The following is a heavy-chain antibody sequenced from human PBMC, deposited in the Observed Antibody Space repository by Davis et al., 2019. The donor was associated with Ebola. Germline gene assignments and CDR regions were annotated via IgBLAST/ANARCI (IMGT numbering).Heavy chain of an antibody. CDR3: ARASRYGGNSVDY. V-gene: IGHV4-59*01. CDR1: GGSISSYY. Sequence: PSETLSLTCTVSGGSISSYYWSWIRQPPGKGLEWIGYIYYSGSTNYNPSLKSRVTISVDTSKNQFSLKLSSVTAADTAVYYCARASRYGGNSVDYWGQGTLVTVSS. J-gene: IGHJ4*02. CDR2: IYYSGST. D-gene: IGHD4-23*01.